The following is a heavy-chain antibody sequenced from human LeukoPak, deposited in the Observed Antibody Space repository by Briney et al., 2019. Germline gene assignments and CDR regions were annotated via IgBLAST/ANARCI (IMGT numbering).Heavy chain of an antibody. J-gene: IGHJ4*02. D-gene: IGHD4-17*01. CDR1: GSTLSSYV. CDR3: AKLYNDYGDENFDY. V-gene: IGHV3-23*01. Sequence: GGSLRLSCAASGSTLSSYVMSWVRQAPGKGLEWVSAISGGGGSTYYADSVKGRLTFSRDTSKNTLYLQMNSLRAEDTALYYCAKLYNDYGDENFDYWGQGTLVTVSS. CDR2: ISGGGGST.